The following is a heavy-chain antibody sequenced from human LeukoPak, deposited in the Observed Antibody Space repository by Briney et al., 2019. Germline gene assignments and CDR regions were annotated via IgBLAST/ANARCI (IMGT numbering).Heavy chain of an antibody. V-gene: IGHV1-18*01. Sequence: ASVTVSCKASGYTFTSYGISWVRQAPGQGLEWMGWISAYNGNTNYAQKLQGRVTMTTDTSTSTAYMELRSLRSDDTAVYYCARGPSYYDSSGYSVYWGQGTLVTVSS. D-gene: IGHD3-22*01. CDR2: ISAYNGNT. CDR1: GYTFTSYG. J-gene: IGHJ4*02. CDR3: ARGPSYYDSSGYSVY.